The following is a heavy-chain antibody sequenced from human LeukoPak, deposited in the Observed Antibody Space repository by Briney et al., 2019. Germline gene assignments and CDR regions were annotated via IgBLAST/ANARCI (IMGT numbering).Heavy chain of an antibody. CDR2: INPNSGGT. D-gene: IGHD3-3*01. Sequence: ASVKVSCKASGYTFTGYYMHWVRQAPGQGHEWMGWINPNSGGTNYAQKFQGRVTMTRDTSISTAYMELSRLRSDDTAVYYCARDTYDFWSGYHNWFDPWGQGTLVTVSS. J-gene: IGHJ5*02. CDR3: ARDTYDFWSGYHNWFDP. CDR1: GYTFTGYY. V-gene: IGHV1-2*02.